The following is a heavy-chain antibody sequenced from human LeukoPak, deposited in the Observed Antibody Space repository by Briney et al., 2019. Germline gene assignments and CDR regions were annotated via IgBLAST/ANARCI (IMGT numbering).Heavy chain of an antibody. V-gene: IGHV4-39*07. Sequence: SETLSLTCTVSGGSISSSSYYWGWIRQPPGKGLEWIGSIYYSGSTNYNPSLKSRVTISVDTSKNQFSLKLSSVTAADTAVYYCARGIVTSQYCSSTSCPRLYWYFDPWGRGTLVTVSS. J-gene: IGHJ2*01. CDR2: IYYSGST. CDR3: ARGIVTSQYCSSTSCPRLYWYFDP. D-gene: IGHD2-2*01. CDR1: GGSISSSSYY.